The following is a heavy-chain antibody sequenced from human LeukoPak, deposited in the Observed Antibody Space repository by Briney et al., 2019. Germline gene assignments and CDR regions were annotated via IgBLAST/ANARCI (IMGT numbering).Heavy chain of an antibody. CDR1: GGSISSGGYY. CDR2: IYYSGST. Sequence: KASQTLSLTCTVSGGSISSGGYYWSWIRQHPGKGLEWIGYIYYSGSTYYNPSLKSRVTISVDTSKNQFSLKLSSVTAADTAVYYCASRYCSSTSCYGLDAFDIWGQGTMVTVSS. CDR3: ASRYCSSTSCYGLDAFDI. V-gene: IGHV4-31*03. D-gene: IGHD2-2*01. J-gene: IGHJ3*02.